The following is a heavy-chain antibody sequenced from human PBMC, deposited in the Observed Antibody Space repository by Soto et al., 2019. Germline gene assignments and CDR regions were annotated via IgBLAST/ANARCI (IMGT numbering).Heavy chain of an antibody. CDR3: AKEDVMGIAAAGPIYYYYGMDV. D-gene: IGHD6-13*01. CDR1: GFTFSSYG. J-gene: IGHJ6*02. V-gene: IGHV3-30*18. Sequence: LRLSCAASGFTFSSYGMHWVRQAPGKGLEWVAVISYDGSNKYYADSVKGRFTISRDNSKNTLYLQMNSLRAEDTAVYYCAKEDVMGIAAAGPIYYYYGMDVWGQGTTVTVSS. CDR2: ISYDGSNK.